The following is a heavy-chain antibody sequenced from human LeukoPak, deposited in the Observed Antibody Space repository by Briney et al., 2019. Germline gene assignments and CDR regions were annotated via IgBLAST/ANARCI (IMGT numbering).Heavy chain of an antibody. D-gene: IGHD3-22*01. CDR2: VYYSGST. Sequence: SETLSLTCTVSGGSISSYYWSWIRQPPGKGLEWIGYVYYSGSTNYNPSLRSRVTISVDTSKNQFSLKLSSVTAADTAVYYCARSSEGRYYYDSSGFSYYYYYMDVWGKGTTVTISS. V-gene: IGHV4-59*01. CDR3: ARSSEGRYYYDSSGFSYYYYYMDV. J-gene: IGHJ6*03. CDR1: GGSISSYY.